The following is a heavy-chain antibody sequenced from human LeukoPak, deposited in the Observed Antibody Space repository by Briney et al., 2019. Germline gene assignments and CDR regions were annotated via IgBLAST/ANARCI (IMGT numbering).Heavy chain of an antibody. CDR1: GGSISSYY. D-gene: IGHD3-3*01. CDR2: SYNSGST. Sequence: SETLSLTCTVSGGSISSYYWSWIRQPPGKGLDWIGYSYNSGSTTPHPSLKSRVTISVDTSKNQFSLRLRSVTAADTAVYYCARHGGSGSFDYWGQGTLVTVSS. J-gene: IGHJ4*02. V-gene: IGHV4-59*08. CDR3: ARHGGSGSFDY.